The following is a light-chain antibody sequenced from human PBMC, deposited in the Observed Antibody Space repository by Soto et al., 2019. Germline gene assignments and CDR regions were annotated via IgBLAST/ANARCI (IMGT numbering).Light chain of an antibody. CDR3: QKYGSSPET. V-gene: IGKV1-5*01. CDR1: QIVSSW. J-gene: IGKJ1*01. CDR2: DAS. Sequence: DIQMTQSPSTLSASVGDRVTITCRASQIVSSWLAWYQQKPGKAPKLLIFDASSLESGVPSRFSGSGSGTELTLTISSLQTDDFATYYFQKYGSSPETLEQGTKVDIK.